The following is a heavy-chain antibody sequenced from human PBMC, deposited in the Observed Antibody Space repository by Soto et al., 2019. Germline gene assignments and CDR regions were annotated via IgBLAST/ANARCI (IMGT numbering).Heavy chain of an antibody. CDR2: IYYSGSI. V-gene: IGHV4-31*03. CDR3: ARGLGALRFLEWLFDYGMDV. D-gene: IGHD3-3*01. J-gene: IGHJ6*02. Sequence: PSETLSLTCTFSCGSIISGGYYWSWIRQHPGKGLEWIGYIYYSGSIYYNPSLKSRVTISVDTSKNQFSLKLSSVTAADTAVYYCARGLGALRFLEWLFDYGMDVWGQGTTVTVSS. CDR1: CGSIISGGYY.